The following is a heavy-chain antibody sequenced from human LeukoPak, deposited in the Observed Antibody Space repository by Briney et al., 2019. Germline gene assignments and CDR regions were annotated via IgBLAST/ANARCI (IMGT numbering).Heavy chain of an antibody. CDR3: ARGQYDGSVTRTVGGFYI. CDR1: VDRCTSYT. CDR2: ISAYNGNT. V-gene: IGHV1-18*01. J-gene: IGHJ3*02. Sequence: ASVKVSCKASVDRCTSYTISWVRQAPGQGLEWMGWISAYNGNTKYAENLQGRVTVTTDTSTSTAYMELRSLRSDDTAVYYCARGQYDGSVTRTVGGFYICRQGTMVTVSS. D-gene: IGHD3-10*01.